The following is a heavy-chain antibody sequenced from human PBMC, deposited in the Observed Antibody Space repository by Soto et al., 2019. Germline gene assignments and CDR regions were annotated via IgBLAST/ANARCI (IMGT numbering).Heavy chain of an antibody. V-gene: IGHV4-30-4*01. CDR2: VYYTGST. D-gene: IGHD2-21*02. CDR3: VRTAREGAVAPHWFDR. J-gene: IGHJ5*02. CDR1: GASIRSTDYY. Sequence: SETLSLTCTVSGASIRSTDYYWSWIRQAPWKGLEWIGYVYYTGSTYYNPSLMSRLTISVDTSKNQFSLKLTSVTAAETAVYYCVRTAREGAVAPHWFDRWGQGXQVTVYS.